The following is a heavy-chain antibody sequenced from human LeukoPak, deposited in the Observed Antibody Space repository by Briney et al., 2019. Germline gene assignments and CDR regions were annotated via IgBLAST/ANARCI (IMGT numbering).Heavy chain of an antibody. CDR1: GGSISGYY. Sequence: TSETLSLTCTVSGGSISGYYWNWIRQPPGRALEWIGYIYYSGSTNYNPSLKSRVTISLDRSKNQFSLKLTSVTAADTAVYYCVRYSNTNTLFDYWGQGTLVTVSS. CDR3: VRYSNTNTLFDY. CDR2: IYYSGST. D-gene: IGHD6-13*01. J-gene: IGHJ4*02. V-gene: IGHV4-59*01.